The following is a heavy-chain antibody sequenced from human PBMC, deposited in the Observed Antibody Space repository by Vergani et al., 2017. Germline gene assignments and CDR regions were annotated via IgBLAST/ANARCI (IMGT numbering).Heavy chain of an antibody. CDR3: ATPCSSTSCYTWAFDI. CDR1: GFTFSSYA. D-gene: IGHD2-2*02. Sequence: EVQLLESGGGLVQPGGSLRLSCAASGFTFSSYAMSWVRQAPGKGLEWVSAISGSGGSTYYADSVKGRFTSSRDNSKNTLYLQMNSLRAEDTAVYYCATPCSSTSCYTWAFDIWGQGTMVTVSS. V-gene: IGHV3-23*01. CDR2: ISGSGGST. J-gene: IGHJ3*02.